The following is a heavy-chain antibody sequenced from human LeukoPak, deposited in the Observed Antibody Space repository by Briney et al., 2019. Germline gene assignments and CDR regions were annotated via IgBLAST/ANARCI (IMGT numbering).Heavy chain of an antibody. Sequence: QPGRSLRLSCAASGFTFSSYGMHWVRQAPGKGLEWVAVTWHDGSNKYYADSVKGRFTISRDNSKNTLYLQMNSLRAEDTAVYYCARGYYDSSGYFHFDYWGQGTLVTVSS. J-gene: IGHJ4*02. D-gene: IGHD3-22*01. CDR3: ARGYYDSSGYFHFDY. CDR2: TWHDGSNK. CDR1: GFTFSSYG. V-gene: IGHV3-33*01.